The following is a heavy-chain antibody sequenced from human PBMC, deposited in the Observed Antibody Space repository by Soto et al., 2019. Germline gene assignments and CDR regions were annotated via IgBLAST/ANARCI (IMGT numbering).Heavy chain of an antibody. Sequence: QLQLQESGAQLVKPSETLSLSCTVSGGSTSSSSYFWGWIRQPPGRGLEWIGNIYYSGSTYYNPSLKSRVTISVDKSKNTFSLKLSSVTAADTDVDYCARQITGTRGYIDYWGQGTLVTVSS. CDR1: GGSTSSSSYF. V-gene: IGHV4-39*01. D-gene: IGHD1-20*01. CDR3: ARQITGTRGYIDY. CDR2: IYYSGST. J-gene: IGHJ4*02.